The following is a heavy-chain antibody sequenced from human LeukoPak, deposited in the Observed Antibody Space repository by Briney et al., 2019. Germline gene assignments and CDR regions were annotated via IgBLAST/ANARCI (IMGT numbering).Heavy chain of an antibody. J-gene: IGHJ4*02. D-gene: IGHD4-23*01. V-gene: IGHV3-23*01. CDR2: ISGGGGST. CDR3: AKDRFKGGNSKYYFDY. CDR1: GFTFRSFA. Sequence: PGGSLRLSCAASGFTFRSFAMNWVRQAPGKGLECVSAISGGGGSTYYADSVKGRFTISRDNSKNTLYLQMNSLRAEDTAVYYCAKDRFKGGNSKYYFDYWGQGTLVTVSS.